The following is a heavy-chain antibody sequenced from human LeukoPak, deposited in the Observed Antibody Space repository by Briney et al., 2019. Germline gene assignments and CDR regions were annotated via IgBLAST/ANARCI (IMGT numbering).Heavy chain of an antibody. CDR2: IDHSGGT. CDR3: ATSSQLGSYNWLDP. D-gene: IGHD6-6*01. CDR1: GPPFGDYY. Sequence: PSETLSLTGAVKGPPFGDYYGGGIGRPPGRGRGGMGKIDHSGGTKCNPSLKSRVTISRDTSKNQFSLDLTSVTAADTAVYYCATSSQLGSYNWLDPWGQGTPVTVSA. J-gene: IGHJ5*02. V-gene: IGHV4-34*01.